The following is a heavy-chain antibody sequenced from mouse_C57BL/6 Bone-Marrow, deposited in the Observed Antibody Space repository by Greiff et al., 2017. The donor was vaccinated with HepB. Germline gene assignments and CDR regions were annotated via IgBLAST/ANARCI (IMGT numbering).Heavy chain of an antibody. Sequence: QVQLKQSGAELVKPGASVKMSCKASGYTFTTYPIEWMKQNHGKSLEWIGNFHPYNDDTKYNEKFKGKATLTVEKSSSTVYLELSRLTSDDSAVYYWARRAYYYGSSYSYWYFDVWGTGTTVTVSS. J-gene: IGHJ1*03. CDR3: ARRAYYYGSSYSYWYFDV. CDR1: GYTFTTYP. CDR2: FHPYNDDT. V-gene: IGHV1-47*01. D-gene: IGHD1-1*01.